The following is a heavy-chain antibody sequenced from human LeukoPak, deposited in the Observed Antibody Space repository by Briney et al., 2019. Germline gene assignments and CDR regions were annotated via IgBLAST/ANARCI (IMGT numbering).Heavy chain of an antibody. J-gene: IGHJ4*02. CDR1: GDSISSYY. CDR3: ARGSSWEKSFDY. V-gene: IGHV4-59*12. D-gene: IGHD6-13*01. Sequence: PSETLSLTCTVSGDSISSYYWSWIRQPPGKGLEWIGYIYYRGSTNYNPSLKSRLTISVDTSKNQFSLKLSSVTAADTAVYYCARGSSWEKSFDYWGQGTLVTVSS. CDR2: IYYRGST.